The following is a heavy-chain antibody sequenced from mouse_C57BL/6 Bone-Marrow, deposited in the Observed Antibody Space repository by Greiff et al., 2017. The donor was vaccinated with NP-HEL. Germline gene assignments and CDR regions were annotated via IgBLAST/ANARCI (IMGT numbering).Heavy chain of an antibody. J-gene: IGHJ3*01. CDR1: GFTFSDYY. CDR3: ARDDYDEKGTWFAY. CDR2: INYDGSST. Sequence: EVKLMESEGGLVQPGSSMKLSCTASGFTFSDYYMAWVRQVPEKGLEWVANINYDGSSTYYLDSLKSRFIISRDNAKNILYLQMSSLKSEDTATYYGARDDYDEKGTWFAYWGQGTLVTVSA. D-gene: IGHD2-4*01. V-gene: IGHV5-16*01.